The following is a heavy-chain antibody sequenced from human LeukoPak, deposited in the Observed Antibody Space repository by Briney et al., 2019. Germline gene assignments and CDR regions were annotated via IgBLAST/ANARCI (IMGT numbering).Heavy chain of an antibody. CDR2: IYTSGST. D-gene: IGHD5-12*01. CDR3: ARVAVPAAIPEYSGYDYYYFDY. J-gene: IGHJ4*02. V-gene: IGHV4-4*07. Sequence: SSETLSLTCTVSGGSISSYYWSWIRQPAGKGLEWIGRIYTSGSTNYNPSLKSRVTMSVDTSKNQFSLKLSSVTAADTAVYYCARVAVPAAIPEYSGYDYYYFDYWGQGTLVTVSS. CDR1: GGSISSYY.